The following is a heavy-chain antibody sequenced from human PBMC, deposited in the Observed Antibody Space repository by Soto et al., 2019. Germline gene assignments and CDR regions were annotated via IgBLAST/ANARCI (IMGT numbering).Heavy chain of an antibody. V-gene: IGHV3-53*01. D-gene: IGHD2-2*01. CDR2: IYSSGST. Sequence: PGGSLRLSCTASGFIVSRNYMSWVRQAPGKGLQWVSMIYSSGSTYYADSVRGRFAISRDSSKNTLYLQMNGLRAEDTAVYYCARGGTNSRHFDYWGQGTLVTVSS. CDR1: GFIVSRNY. CDR3: ARGGTNSRHFDY. J-gene: IGHJ4*02.